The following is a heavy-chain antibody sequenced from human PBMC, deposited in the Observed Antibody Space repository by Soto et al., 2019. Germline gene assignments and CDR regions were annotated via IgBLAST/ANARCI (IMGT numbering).Heavy chain of an antibody. CDR1: GFTFSSYN. CDR3: ARVRGYDTYDYYYYYMDV. Sequence: EVQLVESGGGLVQPGGSLRLSCAASGFTFSSYNMNWVRQAPGRGLEWVSHISSSGTTKHYADSVKGRFTISRDNANNSRYLQVNSLRAEDTAVYYCARVRGYDTYDYYYYYMDVWGKGTTVTVSS. J-gene: IGHJ6*03. V-gene: IGHV3-48*01. CDR2: ISSSGTTK. D-gene: IGHD5-12*01.